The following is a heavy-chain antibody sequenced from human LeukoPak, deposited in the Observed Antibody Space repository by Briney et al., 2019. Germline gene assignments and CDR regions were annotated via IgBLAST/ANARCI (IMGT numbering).Heavy chain of an antibody. CDR3: AREAPHHRMELPPDY. CDR2: IYTSGST. CDR1: GGSISSGSYY. J-gene: IGHJ4*02. V-gene: IGHV4-61*02. D-gene: IGHD1-26*01. Sequence: SQTLSLTCTVSGGSISSGSYYWSWIRQPAGKGLEWIGRIYTSGSTNYNPSLKSRVTISVDTSKNQFSLKLSSVTAADTAVYYRAREAPHHRMELPPDYWGQGTLVTVSS.